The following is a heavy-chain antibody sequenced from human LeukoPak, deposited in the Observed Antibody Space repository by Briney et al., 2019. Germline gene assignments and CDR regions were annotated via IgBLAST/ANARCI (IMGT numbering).Heavy chain of an antibody. Sequence: PSETLSLTCAVYGGSFSGYYWSWIRQPPGKGLEWIGEINHSGSTNYNPSLKSRVTISVDTSKNQFSLKLSSVTAADTAVYYCARGLRFLEWLVYREPFQHWGQGTLVTVSS. J-gene: IGHJ1*01. CDR3: ARGLRFLEWLVYREPFQH. CDR2: INHSGST. D-gene: IGHD3-3*01. V-gene: IGHV4-34*01. CDR1: GGSFSGYY.